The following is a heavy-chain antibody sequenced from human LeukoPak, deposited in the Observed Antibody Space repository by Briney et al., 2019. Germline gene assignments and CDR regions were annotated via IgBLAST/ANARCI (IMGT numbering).Heavy chain of an antibody. CDR1: GFTFDDYA. J-gene: IGHJ6*02. V-gene: IGHV3-9*01. CDR3: AKDPNNYYYYYGMDV. CDR2: ISWNSGSI. Sequence: GGSLRLSCAASGFTFDDYAMHWVRQAPGKGLEWVSGISWNSGSIGYADSVKGRFTISRDNAKNSLYLQMSSLRAEDTALYYCAKDPNNYYYYYGMDVWGQGTTVTVSS.